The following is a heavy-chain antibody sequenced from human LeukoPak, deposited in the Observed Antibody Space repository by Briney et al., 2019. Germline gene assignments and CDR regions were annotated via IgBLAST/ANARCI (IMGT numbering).Heavy chain of an antibody. CDR2: ISSSGSTI. CDR3: AKTTGTTLLDY. D-gene: IGHD1-1*01. V-gene: IGHV3-11*01. Sequence: GGSLRLAWAAYGFTFSDYYMSWVRHAPGKGLEWGSYISSSGSTIYYADSVKGRFTISRDNAKNSLYLQMNSLRAEDTAVYYCAKTTGTTLLDYWGQGTLVTVSS. CDR1: GFTFSDYY. J-gene: IGHJ4*02.